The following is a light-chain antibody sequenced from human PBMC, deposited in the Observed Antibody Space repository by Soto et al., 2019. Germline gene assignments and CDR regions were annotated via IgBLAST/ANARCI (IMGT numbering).Light chain of an antibody. CDR1: QSINNY. Sequence: EIVLTQSPGTLSLSPGERATLSCRPSQSINNYVAWYQQKPGQAPRVLIYDSSIRATGVPDRFSGSGSGTDFTLTISRLEPGDFAVYYGQHYFDSPETFGGGTKVEIK. J-gene: IGKJ4*01. V-gene: IGKV3-20*01. CDR2: DSS. CDR3: QHYFDSPET.